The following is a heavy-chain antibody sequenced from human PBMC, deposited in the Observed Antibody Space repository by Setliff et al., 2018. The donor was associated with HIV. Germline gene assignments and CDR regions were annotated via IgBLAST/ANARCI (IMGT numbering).Heavy chain of an antibody. CDR2: ISSSGSTV. V-gene: IGHV3-48*04. D-gene: IGHD5-18*01. CDR1: GFTFSSYS. CDR3: AILDVDTTMVIYYGMDV. J-gene: IGHJ6*02. Sequence: PGGSLRLSCAASGFTFSSYSMNWVRQAPGKGLEWVSYISSSGSTVYYADSAKGRFTISRDNAKNSLYLQMNSLRAEDTAVYYCAILDVDTTMVIYYGMDVWGQGTTVTVSS.